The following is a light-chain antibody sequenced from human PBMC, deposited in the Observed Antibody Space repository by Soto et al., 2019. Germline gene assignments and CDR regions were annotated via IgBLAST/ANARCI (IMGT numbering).Light chain of an antibody. CDR2: GAS. Sequence: EIVLTQSPGTLSLSPGERATLSCRASQSISSVYLALYQQKPGQAPRLLIYGASTRATGIPDRFSGSGSGTDFTLTISRLEPEDFAVYYCQQYGSSRSYTFGQGTNVELK. CDR3: QQYGSSRSYT. J-gene: IGKJ2*01. V-gene: IGKV3-20*01. CDR1: QSISSVY.